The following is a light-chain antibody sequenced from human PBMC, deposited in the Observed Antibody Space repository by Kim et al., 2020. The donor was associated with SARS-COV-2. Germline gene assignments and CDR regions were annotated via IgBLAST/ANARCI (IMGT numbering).Light chain of an antibody. CDR3: QQYGDSPPWT. Sequence: EIVLTQSPGTLSLSPGERATLSCRASQSVSNSYLAWYQQKPGQTPRLLIYGASSRATGIPDRFSGSGSGTDFTLTISRLEPEDFAVYYCQQYGDSPPWTFGRGTKVDIK. V-gene: IGKV3-20*01. CDR1: QSVSNSY. CDR2: GAS. J-gene: IGKJ1*01.